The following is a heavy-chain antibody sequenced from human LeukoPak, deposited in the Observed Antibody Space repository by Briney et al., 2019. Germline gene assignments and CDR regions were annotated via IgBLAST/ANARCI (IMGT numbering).Heavy chain of an antibody. D-gene: IGHD4-17*01. CDR1: GGSISGYY. V-gene: IGHV4-4*07. Sequence: SETLSLTCTVSGGSISGYYWSWIRQPAGKGLEWIGRIYISGSTNYNPSLKSRVTMSGDSSKNQFSLKLSSLTAADTAVYYCAREADYGDYSKSFYYMDVWGKGTTVTVSS. J-gene: IGHJ6*03. CDR3: AREADYGDYSKSFYYMDV. CDR2: IYISGST.